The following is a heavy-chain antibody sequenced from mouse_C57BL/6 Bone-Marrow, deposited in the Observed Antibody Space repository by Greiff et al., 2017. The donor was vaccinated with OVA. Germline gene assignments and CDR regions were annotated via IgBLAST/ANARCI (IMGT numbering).Heavy chain of an antibody. CDR3: TKSYSNYYAMDY. V-gene: IGHV1-15*01. CDR2: IDPETGGT. J-gene: IGHJ4*01. D-gene: IGHD2-5*01. Sequence: QVQLQQSGAELVRPGASVTLSCKASGYTFTDYEMHWVKQTPVHGLEWIGAIDPETGGTAYNQKFKGKAILTADKSSSTAYKELRSLTSEDSAVYYLTKSYSNYYAMDYWGRGTAVTVSS. CDR1: GYTFTDYE.